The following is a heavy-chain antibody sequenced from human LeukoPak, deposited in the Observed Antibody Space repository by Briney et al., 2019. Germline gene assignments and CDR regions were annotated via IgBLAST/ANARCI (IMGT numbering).Heavy chain of an antibody. CDR2: IKQDESEK. D-gene: IGHD6-13*01. J-gene: IGHJ4*02. CDR1: GFTFDEYG. CDR3: ARDPGIPAAGTVGYFDY. Sequence: GGSLRLSCEASGFTFDEYGMNWVRQSPGKGLEWVANIKQDESEKFYVDSVKGRFTISRDNAKNSLYLQMNSLRAEDTAVYYCARDPGIPAAGTVGYFDYWGQGTLVTVSS. V-gene: IGHV3-7*01.